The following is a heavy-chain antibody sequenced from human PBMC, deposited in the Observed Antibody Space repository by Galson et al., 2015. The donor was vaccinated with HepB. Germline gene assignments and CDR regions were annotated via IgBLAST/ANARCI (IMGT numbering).Heavy chain of an antibody. CDR1: GGTFSNYG. CDR3: ARTVGVSAAGTRKNFDY. V-gene: IGHV1-69*13. J-gene: IGHJ4*02. CDR2: IIPMFGTP. D-gene: IGHD6-13*01. Sequence: SVKVSCKASGGTFSNYGFSWVRQAPGQGLEWMGGIIPMFGTPSYAQKFQDSVTITADESSRTAYMDLSRLRFEDTAIYYCARTVGVSAAGTRKNFDYWGQGTLVTVSS.